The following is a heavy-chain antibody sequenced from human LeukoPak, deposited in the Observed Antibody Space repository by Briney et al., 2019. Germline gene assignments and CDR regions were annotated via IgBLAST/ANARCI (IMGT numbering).Heavy chain of an antibody. CDR3: ASSAYCGGDCYSPPDYYYYGMDV. Sequence: ASVKVSCKASGYTFTSYDINWVRQATGQGLEWMGWMNPNSGNTGYAQKFQGRVTMTRDTSISTAYMELSRLRSDDTAVYYCASSAYCGGDCYSPPDYYYYGMDVWGQGTTVTVSS. D-gene: IGHD2-21*02. CDR2: MNPNSGNT. CDR1: GYTFTSYD. V-gene: IGHV1-8*01. J-gene: IGHJ6*02.